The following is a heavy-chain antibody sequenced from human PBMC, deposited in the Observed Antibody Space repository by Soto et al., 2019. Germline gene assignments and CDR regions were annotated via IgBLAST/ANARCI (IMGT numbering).Heavy chain of an antibody. CDR1: GFTFSSYG. J-gene: IGHJ4*02. V-gene: IGHV3-30*03. D-gene: IGHD4-17*01. Sequence: GGSLRLSCAASGFTFSSYGMHWVRQAPGKGLEWVAVISYDGSNKYYADSVKGRFTISRDNSKNTLYLQMNSLRAEDTAVYYCASSTVTTFFPFDYWGQGTLVTVSS. CDR2: ISYDGSNK. CDR3: ASSTVTTFFPFDY.